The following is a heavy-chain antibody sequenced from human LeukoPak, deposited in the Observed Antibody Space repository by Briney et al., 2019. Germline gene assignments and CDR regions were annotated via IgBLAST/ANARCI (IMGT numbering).Heavy chain of an antibody. V-gene: IGHV1-24*01. CDR1: GYTLTELS. CDR3: ATDSGSPRRDYFDY. J-gene: IGHJ4*02. D-gene: IGHD1-26*01. CDR2: FDPEDGET. Sequence: GASVKVSCKVSGYTLTELSMHWVRQAPGKGLGWMGGFDPEDGETIYAQKFQGRVTMTEDTSTDTAYMELSSLRSEDTAVYYCATDSGSPRRDYFDYWGQGTLVTVSS.